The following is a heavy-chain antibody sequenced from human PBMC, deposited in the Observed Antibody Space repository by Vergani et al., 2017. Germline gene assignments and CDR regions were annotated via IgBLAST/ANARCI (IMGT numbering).Heavy chain of an antibody. Sequence: QMHLQESGPGLVKPSETLSLTCSVSGGSMRSYYWSWIRQPAGKGLEWIGRIYTSGSTNYNPSLKSRVTVSQDMSKNQFSLKLGSVTAADTAVYYCARDNKQLRPRAFDLWGQGTMVTVSS. J-gene: IGHJ3*01. D-gene: IGHD4-23*01. V-gene: IGHV4-4*07. CDR1: GGSMRSYY. CDR2: IYTSGST. CDR3: ARDNKQLRPRAFDL.